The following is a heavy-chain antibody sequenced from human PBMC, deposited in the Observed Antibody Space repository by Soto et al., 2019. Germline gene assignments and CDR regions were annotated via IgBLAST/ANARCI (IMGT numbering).Heavy chain of an antibody. CDR2: IYYSGNT. CDR3: ARGIYSTSSFFDS. J-gene: IGHJ4*02. D-gene: IGHD6-6*01. V-gene: IGHV4-30-4*01. Sequence: QVQLQESCPGLVKPSQTLSLTCTVSGDSISTADYYWNWIRQPPGKGLEWIGYIYYSGNTYYIPSLKSRVTTAVDTSKNQISLKLNSGTAANTAVYYCARGIYSTSSFFDSWGQGTLVTVSS. CDR1: GDSISTADYY.